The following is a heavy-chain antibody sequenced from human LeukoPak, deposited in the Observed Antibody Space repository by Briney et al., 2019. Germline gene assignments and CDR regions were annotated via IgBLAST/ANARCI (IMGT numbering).Heavy chain of an antibody. Sequence: GGSLRLSCAASGFTFCSYWMSWGRQAPGKGLEWVANIKQDGSEKYYVNSVKGRFTISRDNAKNSVYLQMNSLRAEDTAVYYCARDVYNMGDYWGQGTLVTVSS. CDR1: GFTFCSYW. D-gene: IGHD1-1*01. J-gene: IGHJ4*02. CDR2: IKQDGSEK. V-gene: IGHV3-7*01. CDR3: ARDVYNMGDY.